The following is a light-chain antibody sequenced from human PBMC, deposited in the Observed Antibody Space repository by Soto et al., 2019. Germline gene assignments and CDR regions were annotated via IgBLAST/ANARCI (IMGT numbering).Light chain of an antibody. CDR1: SSDVGGYNF. V-gene: IGLV2-8*01. CDR3: TSHAGSTNLI. J-gene: IGLJ2*01. CDR2: EVN. Sequence: QSVLTQPPSASGSPGQSVTISCTGTSSDVGGYNFVSWYQQHPGKAPKLMIYEVNKRPSGVPDRFSGSKSDNTASLTVSGLQAEDEADYYCTSHAGSTNLIFGGGTKVTVL.